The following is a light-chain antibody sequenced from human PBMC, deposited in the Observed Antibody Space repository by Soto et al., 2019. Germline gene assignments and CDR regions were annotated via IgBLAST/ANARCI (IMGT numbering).Light chain of an antibody. CDR1: SRHSSYA. V-gene: IGLV4-69*01. CDR2: LNSDGRH. J-gene: IGLJ2*01. Sequence: QPVLTQSPSASASLGASVKLTCTLSSRHSSYAIAWHQQQPEKGPRYLMKLNSDGRHTKGDGIPDRFPGSSSGTERYLTISSLQSEDEADYYCQTWGTGILVFGGGTKLTVL. CDR3: QTWGTGILV.